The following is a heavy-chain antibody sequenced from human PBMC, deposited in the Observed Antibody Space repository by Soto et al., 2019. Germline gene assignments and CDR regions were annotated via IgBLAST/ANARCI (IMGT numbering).Heavy chain of an antibody. CDR2: ISSSGSTI. CDR3: ARAALSVAYYDYIWGFY. Sequence: QVQLVESGGGLVQPGGSLRLSCAASGFTFSDYYMSWIRQAPGKGLEWVSYISSSGSTIYYADSVKGRFTISRDNAKNSLYLQMNSLRAEDTAVYYCARAALSVAYYDYIWGFYWGQGTLVTVSS. CDR1: GFTFSDYY. J-gene: IGHJ4*02. V-gene: IGHV3-11*01. D-gene: IGHD3-16*01.